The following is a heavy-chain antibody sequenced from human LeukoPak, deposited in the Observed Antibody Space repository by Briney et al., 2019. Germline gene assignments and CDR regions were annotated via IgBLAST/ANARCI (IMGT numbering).Heavy chain of an antibody. CDR2: INWNGGST. J-gene: IGHJ3*02. CDR1: GFTFDDYG. V-gene: IGHV3-20*04. Sequence: PGGSLRLSCAASGFTFDDYGMSWVRQAPGKGLEWVSGINWNGGSTGYADSVKGRFTISRDNAKNSLYLQMNSLRAEDTALYYCARDLGVGATGAFDIWGQGTMVAVSS. D-gene: IGHD1-26*01. CDR3: ARDLGVGATGAFDI.